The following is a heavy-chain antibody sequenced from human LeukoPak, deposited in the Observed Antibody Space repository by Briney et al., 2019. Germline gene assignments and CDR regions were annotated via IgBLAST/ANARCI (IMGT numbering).Heavy chain of an antibody. D-gene: IGHD3-10*02. J-gene: IGHJ4*02. Sequence: SETLSLTCAVYGGSFSGYYWSWIRQPPGKGLEWIGEINHSGSTNYNPSLKSRVTISVDTSKNQFSLKLSSVTAADTAVYYCARVPGTGYYGRDYWGQGTLVTVSS. CDR1: GGSFSGYY. CDR3: ARVPGTGYYGRDY. CDR2: INHSGST. V-gene: IGHV4-34*01.